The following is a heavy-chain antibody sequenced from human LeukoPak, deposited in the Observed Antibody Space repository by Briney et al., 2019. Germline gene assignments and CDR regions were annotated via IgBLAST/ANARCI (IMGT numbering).Heavy chain of an antibody. CDR2: IKQDGSEK. J-gene: IGHJ4*02. CDR3: ARGGYGSGIYYFDY. V-gene: IGHV3-7*05. D-gene: IGHD3-10*01. CDR1: GFTFSSYW. Sequence: GSLRLSCAASGFTFSSYWMSWVRQAPGKGLEWVAKIKQDGSEKYYVDSVKGRLTISRDNAKNSLYLQMNSLRAEDTAVYYCARGGYGSGIYYFDYWGQGTLVTVSS.